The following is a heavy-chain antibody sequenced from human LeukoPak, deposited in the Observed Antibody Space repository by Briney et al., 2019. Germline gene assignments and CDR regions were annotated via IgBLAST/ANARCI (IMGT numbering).Heavy chain of an antibody. Sequence: PSETLSLTCTVSGGSISRSSHYWGWIRQPPGKGLEWIANIYYSGSTNYNPSLKSRVTISVDTSKNQFSLKLSSVTAADTAVYYCARQGPYSSGWYYFDYWGQGTLVTVSS. V-gene: IGHV4-39*01. D-gene: IGHD6-19*01. CDR3: ARQGPYSSGWYYFDY. CDR1: GGSISRSSHY. J-gene: IGHJ4*02. CDR2: IYYSGST.